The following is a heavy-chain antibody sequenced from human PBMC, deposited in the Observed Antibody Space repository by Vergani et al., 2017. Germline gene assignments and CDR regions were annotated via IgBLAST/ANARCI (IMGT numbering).Heavy chain of an antibody. CDR1: GGTFGTYT. D-gene: IGHD6-13*01. V-gene: IGHV1-69*04. CDR2: VTPLFGRP. Sequence: QVQLVQSGAEVRKPGSSVKVSCRASGGTFGTYTINWVRQAPGQGLQWMGRVTPLFGRPDFAQEFKGRVTMTADKDTSTAFMELASLTSDDTAVYFCSGGRGGYLPNWGQGTLVSVSS. CDR3: SGGRGGYLPN. J-gene: IGHJ4*02.